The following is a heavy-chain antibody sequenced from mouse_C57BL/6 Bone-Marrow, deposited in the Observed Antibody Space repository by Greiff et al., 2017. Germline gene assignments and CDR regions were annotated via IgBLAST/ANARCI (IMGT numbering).Heavy chain of an antibody. D-gene: IGHD1-1*01. Sequence: ESGPGLVKPSQSLSLTCSVTGYSITSGYYWNWIRQFPGNKLEWMGYISYDGSNNYNPSLKNRISITRDTSKNQFFLKLNSVTTEDTATYYCASYGGFAYWGQGTLVTVSA. CDR1: GYSITSGYY. CDR2: ISYDGSN. J-gene: IGHJ3*01. CDR3: ASYGGFAY. V-gene: IGHV3-6*01.